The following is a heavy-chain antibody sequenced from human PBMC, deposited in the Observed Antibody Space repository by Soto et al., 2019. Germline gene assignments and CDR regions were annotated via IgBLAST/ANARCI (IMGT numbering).Heavy chain of an antibody. Sequence: EVQLVESGGGLVKPGGSLRLSCAASGFTFSNAWMSWVRQAPGKGLEWVGRIKSKTDGGTTDYAAPVKGRFTISRDDSKNTLYLQMNSLKTEDTAVYYCTTVLDDFWSGYYYDYWGQGTLVTVSS. J-gene: IGHJ4*02. CDR2: IKSKTDGGTT. V-gene: IGHV3-15*01. CDR3: TTVLDDFWSGYYYDY. CDR1: GFTFSNAW. D-gene: IGHD3-3*01.